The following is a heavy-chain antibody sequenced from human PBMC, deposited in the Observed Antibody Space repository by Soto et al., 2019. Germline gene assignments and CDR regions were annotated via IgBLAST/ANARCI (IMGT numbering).Heavy chain of an antibody. D-gene: IGHD2-15*01. Sequence: QVQLVQSGAEVKKPGSSVKVSCKASGGTFSSYAISWVRQAPGQGLEWMGGIIPIFGTANYAQKFQGRVTITADESTSTAYMELSSLRSEDTAVYYCAREASYCSGGSCRIGWFDPWGQGTLVTVSS. J-gene: IGHJ5*02. CDR1: GGTFSSYA. V-gene: IGHV1-69*12. CDR2: IIPIFGTA. CDR3: AREASYCSGGSCRIGWFDP.